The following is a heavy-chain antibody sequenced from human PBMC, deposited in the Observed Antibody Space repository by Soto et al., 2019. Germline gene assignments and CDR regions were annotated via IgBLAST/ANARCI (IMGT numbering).Heavy chain of an antibody. CDR1: GYTFTGYY. CDR3: ASGGLVRWRNYQFDY. J-gene: IGHJ4*02. Sequence: QVQLVQSGAEVKKPGASVKVSCKASGYTFTGYYMHWVRQAPGQGLEGMGLINPNSGGTNYAQKVQGRVTKNRDTSIRPAYMELSRLRSDDTAVYYCASGGLVRWRNYQFDYWGQGTLVTVSS. D-gene: IGHD4-4*01. V-gene: IGHV1-2*02. CDR2: INPNSGGT.